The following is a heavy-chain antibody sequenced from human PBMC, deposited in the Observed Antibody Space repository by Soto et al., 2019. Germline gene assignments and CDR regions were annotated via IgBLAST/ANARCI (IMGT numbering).Heavy chain of an antibody. J-gene: IGHJ4*02. D-gene: IGHD3-22*01. CDR1: GYTFTRSY. CDR3: ARGYYDSSGYPDYFDY. Sequence: SVKVSCRSSGYTFTRSYMHGVRQAPGQGLEWMGWINPNSGGTNYSQKFQGRFTMTRDTSISTAYMELSRLRSDDTAVYYCARGYYDSSGYPDYFDYWGQGTLVTVSS. CDR2: INPNSGGT. V-gene: IGHV1-2*02.